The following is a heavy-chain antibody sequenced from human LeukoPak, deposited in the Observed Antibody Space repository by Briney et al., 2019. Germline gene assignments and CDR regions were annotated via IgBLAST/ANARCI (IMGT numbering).Heavy chain of an antibody. D-gene: IGHD2/OR15-2a*01. Sequence: PSQTLSLTCTVSGGSIRSGGYYWSWIRQHPGKGLEWIGYIYYSGSTYYNPSLKSRVTISVDTSKNQFSLKLSSVTAADTAVYYCARGIDLSRFDYWGQGTLVTVSS. CDR3: ARGIDLSRFDY. V-gene: IGHV4-31*03. J-gene: IGHJ4*02. CDR2: IYYSGST. CDR1: GGSIRSGGYY.